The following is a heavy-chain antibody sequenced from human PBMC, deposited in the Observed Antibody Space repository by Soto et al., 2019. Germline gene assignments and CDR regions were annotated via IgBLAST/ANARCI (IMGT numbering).Heavy chain of an antibody. CDR1: GGSFSGYY. Sequence: SETLSLTCAVYGGSFSGYYCSWIRQPPGKGLEWIGEINHSGSTNYNPSLKSRVTISVDTSKNQFSLKLSSVTAADTAVYYCARLAVAGNVYFDYWGQGTLVTVCS. J-gene: IGHJ4*02. CDR2: INHSGST. CDR3: ARLAVAGNVYFDY. V-gene: IGHV4-34*01. D-gene: IGHD6-19*01.